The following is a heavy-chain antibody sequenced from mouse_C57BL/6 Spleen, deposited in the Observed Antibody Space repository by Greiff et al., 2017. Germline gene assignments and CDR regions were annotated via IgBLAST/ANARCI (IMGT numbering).Heavy chain of an antibody. J-gene: IGHJ2*01. CDR2: INPSSGYT. CDR3: ATNWNFDY. V-gene: IGHV1-4*01. D-gene: IGHD4-1*01. CDR1: GYTFTSYT. Sequence: QVQLKQSGAELARPGASVKMSCKASGYTFTSYTMHWVKQRPGQGLEWIGYINPSSGYTKYNQKFKDKATLTADKSSSTAYMQLSSLTSEDSAVYYCATNWNFDYWGQGTTLTVSS.